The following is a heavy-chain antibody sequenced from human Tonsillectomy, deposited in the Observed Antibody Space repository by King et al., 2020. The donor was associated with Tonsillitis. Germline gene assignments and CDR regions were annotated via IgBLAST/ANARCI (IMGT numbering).Heavy chain of an antibody. V-gene: IGHV3-7*03. CDR1: GFTLANYW. CDR2: IKQDGNEM. J-gene: IGHJ1*01. CDR3: ARGTTSSWRFCSYFQH. D-gene: IGHD6-13*01. Sequence: DVQLVESGGGLVQPGGSLRLSCAASGFTLANYWMSWVRQAPGKGLEWVANIKQDGNEMYYVDSVKGRFNISRDNAKNSLFLQMNSLRAEDTAVYYCARGTTSSWRFCSYFQHWGQGTLVTVSP.